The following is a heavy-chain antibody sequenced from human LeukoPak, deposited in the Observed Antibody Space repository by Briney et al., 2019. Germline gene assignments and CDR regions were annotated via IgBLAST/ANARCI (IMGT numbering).Heavy chain of an antibody. V-gene: IGHV1-69*04. CDR1: GGTFSSYA. D-gene: IGHD2-21*02. CDR3: ARAYCCGDCYSGYFQH. Sequence: ASVKVSCKASGGTFSSYAISWVRQAPGQGLEWMGRIIPIFGIANYAQKFQGRVTITADKSTSTAYMELSSLRSEDTAVYYCARAYCCGDCYSGYFQHWGQGTLVTVSS. J-gene: IGHJ1*01. CDR2: IIPIFGIA.